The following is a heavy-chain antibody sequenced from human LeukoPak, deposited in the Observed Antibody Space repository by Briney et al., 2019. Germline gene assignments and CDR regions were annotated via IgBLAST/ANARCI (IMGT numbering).Heavy chain of an antibody. CDR2: IYFSGST. CDR1: GGSISSYY. D-gene: IGHD5-18*01. V-gene: IGHV4-59*08. J-gene: IGHJ4*02. Sequence: SETLSLTCTVSGGSISSYYWSWIRQPPGKGLEWIGYIYFSGSTNYNPSLKSRVTISVDTSKYQFSRKLGSVTAADTAVYYCARKYSYAPIDYWGQGTLVTVSS. CDR3: ARKYSYAPIDY.